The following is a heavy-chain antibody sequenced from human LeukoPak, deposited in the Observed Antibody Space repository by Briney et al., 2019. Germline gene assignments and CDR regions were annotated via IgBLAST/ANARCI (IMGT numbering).Heavy chain of an antibody. CDR2: IYYSGST. J-gene: IGHJ6*02. V-gene: IGHV4-59*08. CDR1: GGSISSYY. CDR3: ARLTYYYGMDV. Sequence: SETLSLTCTVSGGSISSYYWNWIRQPLGEGLEWIGYIYYSGSTNYNPSLKSRVTISVDTSKNQFSLKLSSVTAADTAVYYCARLTYYYGMDVWGQGTTVTVSS.